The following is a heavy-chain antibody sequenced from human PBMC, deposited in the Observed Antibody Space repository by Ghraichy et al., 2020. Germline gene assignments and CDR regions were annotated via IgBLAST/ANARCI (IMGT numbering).Heavy chain of an antibody. CDR1: GFTFSNYW. V-gene: IGHV3-7*03. J-gene: IGHJ4*02. CDR2: IKSDGSEI. D-gene: IGHD1-1*01. CDR3: ARGASNSFDC. Sequence: GGSLRLSCAASGFTFSNYWMNWVRQAPGKGLEWVAKIKSDGSEIYYVDSVKGRFTISRDNAKNSLYLQMNSLRAEDTAVYYCARGASNSFDCWGQGTLVTVSS.